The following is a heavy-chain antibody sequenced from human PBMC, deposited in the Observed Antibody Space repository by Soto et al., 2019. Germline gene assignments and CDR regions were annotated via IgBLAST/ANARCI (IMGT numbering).Heavy chain of an antibody. CDR3: ARARMVRGVIYYYGMDV. CDR1: GGSISSGGNY. D-gene: IGHD3-10*01. V-gene: IGHV4-31*01. CDR2: IYHSGST. Sequence: QVQLQESGPGLVKSSQTLSLTCTVSGGSISSGGNYWSWIRQHPGKGLEWIGYIYHSGSTYYNPSLKRPVTISVDTSKNQFSLKLNSVTAADTDIYYCARARMVRGVIYYYGMDVWGQGTTVTVSS. J-gene: IGHJ6*02.